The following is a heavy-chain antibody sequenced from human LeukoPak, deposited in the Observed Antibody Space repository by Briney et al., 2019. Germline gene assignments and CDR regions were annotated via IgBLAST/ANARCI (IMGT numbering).Heavy chain of an antibody. Sequence: GGSLRLSCAASGFTFSNSAIHWVRQAPGKGLEWVALISYDGSNKYYADSVKGRFAISRDNSKNTLYLQMDSLRTEDTAVYYCAKARNYYDSSGILDYWGQGTLVTVSS. J-gene: IGHJ4*02. V-gene: IGHV3-30*09. CDR2: ISYDGSNK. D-gene: IGHD3-22*01. CDR1: GFTFSNSA. CDR3: AKARNYYDSSGILDY.